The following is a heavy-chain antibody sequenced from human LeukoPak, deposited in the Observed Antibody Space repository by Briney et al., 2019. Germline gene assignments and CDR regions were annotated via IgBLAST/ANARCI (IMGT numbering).Heavy chain of an antibody. CDR1: GGTFNSYA. D-gene: IGHD3-9*01. CDR2: IIPIFGTT. Sequence: SVTVSCKASGGTFNSYAISWVRQAPGQGLEWMGGIIPIFGTTNYAQKFQGRVTITTDGSSSTAYMEMSSLRSDDTAVYYCARELLTADYDILTGYWFDPWGQGTLVTVSS. J-gene: IGHJ5*02. V-gene: IGHV1-69*05. CDR3: ARELLTADYDILTGYWFDP.